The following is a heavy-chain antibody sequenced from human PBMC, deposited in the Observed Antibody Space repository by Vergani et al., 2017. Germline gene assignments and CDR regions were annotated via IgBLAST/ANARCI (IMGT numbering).Heavy chain of an antibody. CDR2: IIPIFGTA. V-gene: IGHV1-69*01. CDR1: GGTFSSYA. J-gene: IGHJ6*02. D-gene: IGHD6-13*01. Sequence: QVQLVQSGAEVKKPGSSVKVSCKASGGTFSSYAISWVRQAPGQGLEWMGGIIPIFGTANYAQKFQGRVTITADESTSTAYMELSSLRSEDTAVYYCARDPSSSSLALGYYYYGMDVWGQGTTVTVSS. CDR3: ARDPSSSSLALGYYYYGMDV.